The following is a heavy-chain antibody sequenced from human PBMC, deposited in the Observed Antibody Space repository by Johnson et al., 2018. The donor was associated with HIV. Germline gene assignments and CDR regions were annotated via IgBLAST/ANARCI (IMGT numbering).Heavy chain of an antibody. CDR3: ARVTKYYFDSSVDAFDI. CDR2: ISESDTTI. Sequence: QVQLVESGGGLVKPGGSLRLSCAASGFTFSDYYMSWIRQAPGKGLEWVSYISESDTTIYYADSVKGRFTISRDNAKNSLYLQLNSLRAEDTAVYFCARVTKYYFDSSVDAFDIWGQGTVVTVSS. D-gene: IGHD3-22*01. J-gene: IGHJ3*02. V-gene: IGHV3-11*04. CDR1: GFTFSDYY.